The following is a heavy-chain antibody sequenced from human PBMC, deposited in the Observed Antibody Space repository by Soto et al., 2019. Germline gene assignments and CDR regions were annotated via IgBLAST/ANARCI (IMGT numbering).Heavy chain of an antibody. J-gene: IGHJ5*01. D-gene: IGHD2-21*02. Sequence: QGQLVQSGAAVKKPGASVKVSCKASGYTFTTYYIHWMRQAPGQGLEWMGMFNPYSGGTRYSQKVQGRVTMTVDPATSTGYLALSRLRSDDTAVYYCARLWGDIRTAFEPWGQGNLVTVSS. CDR3: ARLWGDIRTAFEP. CDR2: FNPYSGGT. CDR1: GYTFTTYY. V-gene: IGHV1-46*04.